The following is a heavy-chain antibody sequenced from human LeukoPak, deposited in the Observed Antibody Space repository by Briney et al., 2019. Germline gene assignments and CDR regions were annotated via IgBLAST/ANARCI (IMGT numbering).Heavy chain of an antibody. J-gene: IGHJ4*02. CDR1: GFTFSDYI. CDR2: FSRNSTYI. CDR3: ARDEGYYFDS. V-gene: IGHV3-21*01. Sequence: GGSLRLSCAASGFTFSDYIMNWVRQAPGKGLKGVACFSRNSTYIHYADSVKGRFTITRANARNSLFLQMNSLRAEDTAIYYCARDEGYYFDSWGQGTQVTVSS.